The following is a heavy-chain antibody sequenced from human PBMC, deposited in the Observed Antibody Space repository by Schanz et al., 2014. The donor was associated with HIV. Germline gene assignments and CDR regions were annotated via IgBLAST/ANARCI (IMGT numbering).Heavy chain of an antibody. Sequence: QVQLVESGGGVVQPGRSLRLSCAGSGFSFDTFGIHWVRQHPGKGLEWIGYIYYSGSTYYNPSLKSRVTISVDTSKNQFSLKLSSVIAADTAVYYCVRSLWNYPYYFESWGQGTLVTVSS. CDR1: GFSFDTFGIH. CDR3: VRSLWNYPYYFES. CDR2: IYYSGST. D-gene: IGHD1-7*01. V-gene: IGHV4-31*02. J-gene: IGHJ4*02.